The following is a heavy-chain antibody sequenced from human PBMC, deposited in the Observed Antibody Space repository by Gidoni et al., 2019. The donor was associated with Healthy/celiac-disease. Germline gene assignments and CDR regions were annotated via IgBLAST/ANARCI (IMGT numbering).Heavy chain of an antibody. CDR2: ISGSGGST. CDR1: GFTFSSYA. D-gene: IGHD2-15*01. Sequence: EVQLLESGGGLVQPGGSLRLSCAASGFTFSSYAMSWVRQAPGKGLEWVSAISGSGGSTYYADSVKGRFTISRDNSKNTLYLQMNSLRAEDTAVYYCAKDLVRGRGVAEGLYFDYWGQGTLVTVSS. CDR3: AKDLVRGRGVAEGLYFDY. V-gene: IGHV3-23*01. J-gene: IGHJ4*02.